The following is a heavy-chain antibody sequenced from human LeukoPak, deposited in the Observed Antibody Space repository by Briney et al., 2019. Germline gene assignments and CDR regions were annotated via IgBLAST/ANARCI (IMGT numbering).Heavy chain of an antibody. J-gene: IGHJ6*03. CDR2: MHPNSGDT. CDR3: ARGGRITIFGVVIKTYYYYYYMDV. V-gene: IGHV1-8*01. D-gene: IGHD3-3*01. CDR1: GYTFTGYD. Sequence: ASVKVSCKTSGYTFTGYDINWVRQAAGQGFEWMGWMHPNSGDTGYAHNLQGRITITRDSSTATVFMELSSLRSEDTAVYYCARGGRITIFGVVIKTYYYYYYMDVWGKGTTVTVSS.